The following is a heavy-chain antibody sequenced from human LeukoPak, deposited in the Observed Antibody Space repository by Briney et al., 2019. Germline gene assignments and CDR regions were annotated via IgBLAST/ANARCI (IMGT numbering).Heavy chain of an antibody. CDR2: IIPIFGTA. D-gene: IGHD3-22*01. CDR1: GYTFTSYG. Sequence: SVKVSCKASGYTFTSYGISWVRQAPGQGLEWMGRIIPIFGTANYAQKFQGRVTITTDESTSTAYMELSSLRSEDTAVYYCARDRYDSSGYYKDWGQGTLVTVSS. J-gene: IGHJ4*02. CDR3: ARDRYDSSGYYKD. V-gene: IGHV1-69*05.